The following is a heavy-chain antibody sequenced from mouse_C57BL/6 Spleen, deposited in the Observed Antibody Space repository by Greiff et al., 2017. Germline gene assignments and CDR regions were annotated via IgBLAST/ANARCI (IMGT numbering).Heavy chain of an antibody. D-gene: IGHD2-1*01. V-gene: IGHV1-59*01. Sequence: QVQLQQSGAELVRPGTSVKLSCKASGYTFTSYWMHWVKQRPGQGLEWIGVIDPSDSYTNYNQKFKGKATLTVDTSSSTAYMQLSSLTSEDSAVYYCARPYGNSPYYFDYWGQGTTRTVSS. J-gene: IGHJ2*01. CDR3: ARPYGNSPYYFDY. CDR1: GYTFTSYW. CDR2: IDPSDSYT.